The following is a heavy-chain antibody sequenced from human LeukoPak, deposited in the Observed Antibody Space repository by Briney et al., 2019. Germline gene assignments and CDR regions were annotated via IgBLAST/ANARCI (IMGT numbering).Heavy chain of an antibody. CDR2: IHYSGSP. J-gene: IGHJ3*02. V-gene: IGHV4-59*08. Sequence: PSETLSLTCSVSGGSISNFYWSWIRQSSGKGLEWIGYIHYSGSPNYNPSLKSRVTISVDTSRNQFSLKLSSVTAADTAVYYCARSDYYGSGQGAFDIWGQGTMVTVSS. CDR1: GGSISNFY. D-gene: IGHD3-10*01. CDR3: ARSDYYGSGQGAFDI.